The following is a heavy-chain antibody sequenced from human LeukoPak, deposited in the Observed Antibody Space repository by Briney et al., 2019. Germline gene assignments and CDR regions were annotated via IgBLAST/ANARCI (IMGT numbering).Heavy chain of an antibody. V-gene: IGHV3-21*01. CDR3: ARDPSYDSSGYPNWFDP. CDR2: ISSGSSYM. Sequence: GGSLRLSCEASGFTFSSYTIHWVRQAPGKGLEWVSTISSGSSYMYYADSMTGRFTISRDNAKNSLFLQMNSLRAEDTAVYYCARDPSYDSSGYPNWFDPWGQGTLVTVSS. J-gene: IGHJ5*02. D-gene: IGHD3-22*01. CDR1: GFTFSSYT.